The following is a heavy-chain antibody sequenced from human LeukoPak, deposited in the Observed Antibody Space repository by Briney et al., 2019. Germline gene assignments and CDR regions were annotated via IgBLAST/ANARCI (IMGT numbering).Heavy chain of an antibody. Sequence: SVKVSCKASGGTFSSYAISWVRQAPGQGLEWMGGIIPIFGTANYAQKFQGRVTITADESTSTAYMELSSLRSEDTAVYYCAPSIRVTLWALGLFGPWGQGTLVTVSS. V-gene: IGHV1-69*13. CDR2: IIPIFGTA. CDR3: APSIRVTLWALGLFGP. CDR1: GGTFSSYA. J-gene: IGHJ5*02. D-gene: IGHD5-18*01.